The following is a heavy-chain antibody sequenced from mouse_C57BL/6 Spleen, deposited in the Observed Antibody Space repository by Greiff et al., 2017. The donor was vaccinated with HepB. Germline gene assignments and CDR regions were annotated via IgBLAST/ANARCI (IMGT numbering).Heavy chain of an antibody. D-gene: IGHD1-1*01. CDR2: ISSGGDYI. CDR1: GFTFSSYA. J-gene: IGHJ2*01. V-gene: IGHV5-9-1*02. CDR3: TRVSNFFFMTTAGDYFDY. Sequence: DVMLVESGEGLVKPGGSLKLSCAASGFTFSSYAMSWVRQTPEKRLEWVAYISSGGDYIYYADTVKGRFTISRDNARNTLYLQMSSLKSEDTAMYYCTRVSNFFFMTTAGDYFDYWGQGTTLTVSS.